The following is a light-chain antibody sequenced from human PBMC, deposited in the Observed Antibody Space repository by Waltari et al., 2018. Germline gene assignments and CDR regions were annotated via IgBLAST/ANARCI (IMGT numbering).Light chain of an antibody. V-gene: IGKV3-15*01. J-gene: IGKJ4*01. CDR3: QQYNNWLT. CDR2: GAS. CDR1: QSVNSN. Sequence: EIVMTQSPATLSVSPGERATLSCKASQSVNSNLAWYQQKPGQAPRLLIYGASTRATGIPARFSGSGSGTEFTLTISSMQSEDFAVYYCQQYNNWLTFGGGTKVEIK.